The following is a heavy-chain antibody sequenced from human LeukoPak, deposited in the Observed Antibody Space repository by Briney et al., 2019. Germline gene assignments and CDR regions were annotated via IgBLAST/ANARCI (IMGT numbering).Heavy chain of an antibody. D-gene: IGHD3-22*01. Sequence: PSETLSLTCTVSGGSISSYYWSWIRQPPGKGLEWIGYIYYSGSTNYNPSLKNRVTISVDTSKNQSSLKLSSVTAADTAVYYCAREHYYDSSGFRFDPWGQGTLVTVSS. J-gene: IGHJ5*02. CDR3: AREHYYDSSGFRFDP. CDR1: GGSISSYY. CDR2: IYYSGST. V-gene: IGHV4-59*01.